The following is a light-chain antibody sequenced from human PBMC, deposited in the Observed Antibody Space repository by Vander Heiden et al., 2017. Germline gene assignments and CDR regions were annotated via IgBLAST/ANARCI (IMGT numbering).Light chain of an antibody. CDR1: SSNIGTNT. Sequence: SVLTQPPSASGTPGQRVTISCSGSSSNIGTNTANWYQQLPGTAPKLLIYSNNHRPSGVPDRFSGSKSDTSASLAISGLQSEDEAFYYCAGWDDSLTGHVIFGGGTKVTVL. CDR3: AGWDDSLTGHVI. CDR2: SNN. V-gene: IGLV1-44*01. J-gene: IGLJ2*01.